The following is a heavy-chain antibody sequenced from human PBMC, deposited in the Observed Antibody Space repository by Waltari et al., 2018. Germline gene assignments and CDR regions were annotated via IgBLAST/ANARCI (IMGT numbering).Heavy chain of an antibody. CDR1: GGSISSSSYY. D-gene: IGHD7-27*01. V-gene: IGHV4-39*01. CDR3: ARSQTGNYYYYMDV. Sequence: QLQLQESGPGLVKPSETLSLTCTVSGGSISSSSYYWGWIRQPPGKGLEWLGSIYYSGSTYYSPSLKSRVTISVDTSKNQFSLKLSSVTAADTAVYYCARSQTGNYYYYMDVWGKGTTVTVSS. J-gene: IGHJ6*03. CDR2: IYYSGST.